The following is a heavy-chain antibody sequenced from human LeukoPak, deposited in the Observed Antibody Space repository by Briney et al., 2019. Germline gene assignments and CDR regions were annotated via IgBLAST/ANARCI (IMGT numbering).Heavy chain of an antibody. CDR3: AKGRSGYYLVFDY. V-gene: IGHV3-7*03. J-gene: IGHJ4*02. Sequence: GGSLRLSCAASGFTFSSSWMSWVRQAPGKGLEWVANIKQDGSEKYYVDSVKGRFTISRDNSKNTLYLQMNSLRAEDTAVYYCAKGRSGYYLVFDYWGQGTLVTVSS. CDR1: GFTFSSSW. CDR2: IKQDGSEK. D-gene: IGHD3-22*01.